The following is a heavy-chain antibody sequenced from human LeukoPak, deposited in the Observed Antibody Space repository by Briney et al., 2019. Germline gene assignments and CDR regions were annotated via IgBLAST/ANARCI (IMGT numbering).Heavy chain of an antibody. CDR1: GYTFTGYY. CDR3: ARDGGAGITMVRGVILPENYYYYYMDV. D-gene: IGHD3-10*01. Sequence: ASVKVSCKASGYTFTGYYMHWVRQAPGQGLEWMGWINPNSGGTNYAQKFQGRVTMTRDTSISTAYMELSRPRSDDTAVYYCARDGGAGITMVRGVILPENYYYYYMDVWGKGTTVTVSS. J-gene: IGHJ6*03. CDR2: INPNSGGT. V-gene: IGHV1-2*02.